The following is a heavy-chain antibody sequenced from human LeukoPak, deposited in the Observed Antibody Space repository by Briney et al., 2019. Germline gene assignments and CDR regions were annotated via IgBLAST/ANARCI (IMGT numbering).Heavy chain of an antibody. CDR1: GLSFSDYG. J-gene: IGHJ4*02. V-gene: IGHV3-33*01. CDR3: ASAAGPFDH. Sequence: PGGSLRLTCAASGLSFSDYGMHWVRQAPGKGLEWVAVIWSDGSNKCYADSVKGRFTISRDNSKNTLYLQMNTLRADDTAVYFCASAAGPFDHWGQGTLVTVSS. D-gene: IGHD6-13*01. CDR2: IWSDGSNK.